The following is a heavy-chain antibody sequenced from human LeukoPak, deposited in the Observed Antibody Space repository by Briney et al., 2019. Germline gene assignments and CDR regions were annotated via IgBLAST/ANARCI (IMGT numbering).Heavy chain of an antibody. J-gene: IGHJ5*02. Sequence: SETLSLTCTVSGGSISSGGYYWSWIRQHPGKGLEWIGYIYYSGSTYYNPSLKSRVTISVDTSKNQFSLKLSSVTAADTAVYYCARHLNDFRRGLNWFDPWGQGTLVTVSS. CDR3: ARHLNDFRRGLNWFDP. D-gene: IGHD3-3*01. CDR2: IYYSGST. V-gene: IGHV4-31*03. CDR1: GGSISSGGYY.